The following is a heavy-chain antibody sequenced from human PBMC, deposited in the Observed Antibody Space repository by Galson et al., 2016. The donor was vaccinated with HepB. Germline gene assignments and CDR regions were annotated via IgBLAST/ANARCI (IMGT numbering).Heavy chain of an antibody. CDR3: ARDEDTHSPYFDY. Sequence: SLRLSCAASGFTFSNYNMNWVRQAPGKGLEWVSSISSGSPYISYADSVKGRFSISRDNAKNSLFLHMNSLRAEDTALYYCARDEDTHSPYFDYWGQGTLVTVSS. D-gene: IGHD5-18*01. J-gene: IGHJ4*02. CDR1: GFTFSNYN. CDR2: ISSGSPYI. V-gene: IGHV3-21*01.